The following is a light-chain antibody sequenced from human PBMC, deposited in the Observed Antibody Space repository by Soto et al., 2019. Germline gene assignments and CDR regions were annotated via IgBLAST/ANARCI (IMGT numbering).Light chain of an antibody. CDR3: QQYNRYST. Sequence: DIQMTQSPSTLSASVVDRVTISCRAIHSISSWLAWYQQRPGKAPKLLIHKASNLESGVPSRFSGSGSGTEFTLTISSLQPDDSATYYCQQYNRYSTFGQGTKVDIK. V-gene: IGKV1-5*03. CDR1: HSISSW. CDR2: KAS. J-gene: IGKJ1*01.